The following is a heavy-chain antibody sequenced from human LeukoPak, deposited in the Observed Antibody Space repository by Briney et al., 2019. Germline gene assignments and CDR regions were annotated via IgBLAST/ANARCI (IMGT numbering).Heavy chain of an antibody. Sequence: AGGSLRLSCAASGFTFTTYAMSWVRQAPGKGQEWVSAIGGSSGSTNYADSVKGRFTISRDSSKNTVYLQMNSLRAEDTAVYYCAKDRCRITSCYLLDYRGQGTLVTVSS. CDR1: GFTFTTYA. D-gene: IGHD2-2*01. CDR2: IGGSSGST. J-gene: IGHJ4*02. CDR3: AKDRCRITSCYLLDY. V-gene: IGHV3-23*01.